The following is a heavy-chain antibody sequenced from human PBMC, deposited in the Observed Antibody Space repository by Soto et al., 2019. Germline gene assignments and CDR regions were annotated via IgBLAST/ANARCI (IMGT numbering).Heavy chain of an antibody. CDR2: IYPSDSDT. J-gene: IGHJ5*02. Sequence: GESLKISCKGSGYSFTSYWIGWGRPMPGKGLGLVGIIYPSDSDTRYSPSYQGQVTSSADKSINTAYLQWSSLKASDTAMYYCARRRAYCGGDCYHSNWFDPWGQGTLVTVSS. CDR1: GYSFTSYW. D-gene: IGHD2-21*02. CDR3: ARRRAYCGGDCYHSNWFDP. V-gene: IGHV5-51*01.